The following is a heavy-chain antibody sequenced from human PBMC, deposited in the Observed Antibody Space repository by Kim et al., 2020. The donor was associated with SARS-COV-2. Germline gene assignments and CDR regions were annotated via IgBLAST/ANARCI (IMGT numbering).Heavy chain of an antibody. V-gene: IGHV4-4*09. Sequence: SLKSRVTISVDTSKNQFSLKLSSVTAADTAVYYCALLGYCSGGSCYADDYWGQGTLVTVSS. CDR3: ALLGYCSGGSCYADDY. J-gene: IGHJ4*02. D-gene: IGHD2-15*01.